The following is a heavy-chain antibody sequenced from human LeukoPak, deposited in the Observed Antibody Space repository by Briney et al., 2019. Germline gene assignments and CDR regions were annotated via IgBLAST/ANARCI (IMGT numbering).Heavy chain of an antibody. CDR3: AKWACGSGGDCHEFDY. J-gene: IGHJ4*02. Sequence: PSETLSLTCTVSGGSIRSYYWSWIRQPPGKGLEWIGYIHCSGSTNYNPSLKSRVTISVDTSKNQFSLKLSFVTTADTAVYYCAKWACGSGGDCHEFDYWGQGALVTVSS. V-gene: IGHV4-59*03. CDR2: IHCSGST. CDR1: GGSIRSYY. D-gene: IGHD2-21*02.